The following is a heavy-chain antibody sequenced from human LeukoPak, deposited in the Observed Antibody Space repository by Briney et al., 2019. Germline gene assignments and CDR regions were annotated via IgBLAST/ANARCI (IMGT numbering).Heavy chain of an antibody. CDR2: ISGSGERT. Sequence: PGGSLRLSCAASDFTFSYYAMGWVRQAPGEGLEWVSGISGSGERTYVADSVKGRFNISRDNSKNMVYLQMNSLRVEDTAVYFCVKGSFVVTPLPIEYFPHWGQGTLVTVSA. V-gene: IGHV3-23*01. CDR3: VKGSFVVTPLPIEYFPH. J-gene: IGHJ1*01. D-gene: IGHD2-21*02. CDR1: DFTFSYYA.